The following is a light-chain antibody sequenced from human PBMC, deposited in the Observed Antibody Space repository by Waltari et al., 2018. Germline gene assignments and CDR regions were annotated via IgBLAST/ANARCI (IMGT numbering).Light chain of an antibody. Sequence: QSVLTQPPSVSGTPGQRVTISCSGSASNIGNNLVNWYQQFPGKAPKLLIYRSDHLPSGAPDRFSGSTSGTSASLAISVLQSEDGADYYCAAWDDSLNGRWVFGGGPMVTVL. CDR3: AAWDDSLNGRWV. V-gene: IGLV1-44*01. CDR2: RSD. J-gene: IGLJ3*02. CDR1: ASNIGNNL.